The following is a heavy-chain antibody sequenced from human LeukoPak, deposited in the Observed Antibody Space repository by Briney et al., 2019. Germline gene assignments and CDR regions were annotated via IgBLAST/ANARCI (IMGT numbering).Heavy chain of an antibody. CDR3: ARGKDHYYYGMDV. CDR1: GFTFSSYS. J-gene: IGHJ6*02. CDR2: ISSSSSYI. V-gene: IGHV3-21*01. Sequence: KPGGSLRLSCAASGFTFSSYSMNWVRQAPGKGLEWVSSISSSSSYIYYADSVKGRFTISRDNAKNSLYLQMNSLRAEDTAVYYCARGKDHYYYGMDVWGQGTTVTVSS.